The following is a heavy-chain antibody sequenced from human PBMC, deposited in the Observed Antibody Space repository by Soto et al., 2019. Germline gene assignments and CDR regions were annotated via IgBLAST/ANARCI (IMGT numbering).Heavy chain of an antibody. CDR3: TADTPGFGQGEFEY. D-gene: IGHD2-15*01. J-gene: IGHJ4*02. CDR2: IKTKAEGVAT. Sequence: PGGPLRVSWGAVEGTCNTAWGTCVSQAPGKGLEWVALIKTKAEGVATDYAAPVKGRFTVSRDDSKNTVYLEVNSLKTEDTAVYYCTADTPGFGQGEFEYWGQGTQVTVSS. CDR1: EGTCNTAW. V-gene: IGHV3-15*01.